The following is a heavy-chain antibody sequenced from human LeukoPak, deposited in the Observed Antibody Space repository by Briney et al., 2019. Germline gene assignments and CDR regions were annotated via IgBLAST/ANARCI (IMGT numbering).Heavy chain of an antibody. CDR3: ATKSGGYYTS. Sequence: ASVKVSCKASGYTFTDYYMHWVRQAPGQGLEWMGWISPKSGGTNYAQKFQGRVTMTRDTSISTAYMELSGLTSDDTAMYYCATKSGGYYTSWGQGTLVTVSS. J-gene: IGHJ4*02. V-gene: IGHV1-2*02. D-gene: IGHD3-22*01. CDR2: ISPKSGGT. CDR1: GYTFTDYY.